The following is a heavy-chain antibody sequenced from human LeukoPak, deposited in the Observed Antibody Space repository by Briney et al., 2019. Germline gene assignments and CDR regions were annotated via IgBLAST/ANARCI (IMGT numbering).Heavy chain of an antibody. CDR3: ARVDSSGYYYVKDY. Sequence: PSETLSLTCTVSGCSISSGSYYWRWHRQPAGMGLEWVGRIYTSGSTNYNPSLKSRVTISVATSKTQFSLKLSSVTAADTAVYYCARVDSSGYYYVKDYWGQGTLVTVSS. V-gene: IGHV4-61*02. CDR2: IYTSGST. J-gene: IGHJ4*02. D-gene: IGHD3-22*01. CDR1: GCSISSGSYY.